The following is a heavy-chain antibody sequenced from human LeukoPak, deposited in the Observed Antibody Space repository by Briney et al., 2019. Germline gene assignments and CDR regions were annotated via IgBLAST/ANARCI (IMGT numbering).Heavy chain of an antibody. Sequence: GRSLRLSCAASGFTFDDYAMHWVRQAPGKGLEWVSGISWNSGSIGYADSVKGRFTISRDNAKNSLYLQMNSLRAEDTALYYCAKARFGVAVAGYFDYWGQGTLVTVSS. CDR3: AKARFGVAVAGYFDY. CDR1: GFTFDDYA. D-gene: IGHD6-19*01. V-gene: IGHV3-9*01. CDR2: ISWNSGSI. J-gene: IGHJ4*02.